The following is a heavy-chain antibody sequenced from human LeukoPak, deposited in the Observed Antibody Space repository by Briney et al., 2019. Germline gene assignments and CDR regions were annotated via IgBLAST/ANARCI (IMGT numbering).Heavy chain of an antibody. CDR1: GFSFSSYA. CDR3: ARSGYTYGLADY. J-gene: IGHJ4*02. V-gene: IGHV3-64*01. Sequence: GGSLRLSCAASGFSFSSYAMHWVRRAPGKGLEYVSAISNNGGSTSYANSVKGRFTVSRDNSNNTLYLQMGSLRAEDMAVYYCARSGYTYGLADYWGQGTLVTVSS. D-gene: IGHD5-12*01. CDR2: ISNNGGST.